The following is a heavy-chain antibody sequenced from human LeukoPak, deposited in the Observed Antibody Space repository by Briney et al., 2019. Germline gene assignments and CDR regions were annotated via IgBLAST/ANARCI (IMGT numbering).Heavy chain of an antibody. D-gene: IGHD3-3*01. CDR1: GYTFTSYG. Sequence: ASVKVSCKASGYTFTSYGISWVRQAPGQGLEWMGWISAYNGNTNYAQKLQGRVTMTTDTSTSTAYMELRSLRSDDTAVYYCARDSDTRALYDFWSGYYIDYYYYYMDVWGKGTTVTVSS. J-gene: IGHJ6*03. CDR2: ISAYNGNT. V-gene: IGHV1-18*01. CDR3: ARDSDTRALYDFWSGYYIDYYYYYMDV.